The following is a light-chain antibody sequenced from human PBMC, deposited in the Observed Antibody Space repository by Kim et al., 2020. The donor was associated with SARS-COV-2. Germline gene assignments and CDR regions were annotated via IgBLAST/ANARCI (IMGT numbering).Light chain of an antibody. Sequence: QSALTQPASVSGSPGQSITISCTGTSRDVGGYNYVSWYQQHPGKAPKLMIYDVSKRPSGVSNRFSGSKSGNTASLTISGLQAEDEADYYCSSYTCSSRVFGGGTQLTVL. CDR1: SRDVGGYNY. J-gene: IGLJ3*02. CDR2: DVS. V-gene: IGLV2-14*01. CDR3: SSYTCSSRV.